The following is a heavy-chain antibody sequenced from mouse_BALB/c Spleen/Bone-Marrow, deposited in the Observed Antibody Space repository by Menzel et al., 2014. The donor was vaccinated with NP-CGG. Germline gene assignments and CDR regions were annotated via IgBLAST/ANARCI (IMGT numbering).Heavy chain of an antibody. Sequence: VKVVDSGTELVRPGTSVKISCKASGYAFTNYWLGWVKQRPGHGLEWIGDIYPGSGNTYYNEKFKGKVTLTADKSSSTAYMQLSGLTSEDSAVYFCTRRRSLDYWGQGTTLTVSS. CDR2: IYPGSGNT. CDR3: TRRRSLDY. CDR1: GYAFTNYW. V-gene: IGHV1-63*01. J-gene: IGHJ2*01.